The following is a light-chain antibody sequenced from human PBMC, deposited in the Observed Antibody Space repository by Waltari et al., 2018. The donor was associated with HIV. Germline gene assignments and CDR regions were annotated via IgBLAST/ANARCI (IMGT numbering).Light chain of an antibody. CDR3: QQSTSTPLT. CDR2: AAS. CDR1: QSIGRY. J-gene: IGKJ4*01. V-gene: IGKV1-39*01. Sequence: DIQMNQSPSSLSASVGDRVTITCRASQSIGRYLNWYQQKPGKAPKLLIYAASSLQSGVPPRFSGSGSVTDFTLAISSLQPEDFATYYCQQSTSTPLTFGGGTKVEI.